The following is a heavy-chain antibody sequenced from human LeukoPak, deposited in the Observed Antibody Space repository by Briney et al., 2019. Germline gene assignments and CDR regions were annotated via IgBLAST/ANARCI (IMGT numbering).Heavy chain of an antibody. V-gene: IGHV4-34*01. CDR3: ARDPTVTTPNWFDP. J-gene: IGHJ5*02. D-gene: IGHD4-17*01. Sequence: SETLSLTCAGYGGSFSGYYWSWIRQPPGKGLEWIGEINHSGSTNYNPSLKSRATISVDTSKNQFSLTLSSVTAADTAVYYCARDPTVTTPNWFDPWGPGTLVTVSS. CDR1: GGSFSGYY. CDR2: INHSGST.